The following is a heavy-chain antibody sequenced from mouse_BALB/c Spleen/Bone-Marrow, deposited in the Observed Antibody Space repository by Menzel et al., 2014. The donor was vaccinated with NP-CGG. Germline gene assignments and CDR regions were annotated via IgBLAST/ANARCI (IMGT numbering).Heavy chain of an antibody. Sequence: QVQLKHSGAELVKPGAPVKLSCKASGYTFTSYWMNWVKQRPGRGLEWIGRIDPSDSETHYNQKFKDKATLTVDKSSSTAYIQLSSLTSEDSAVYYCARSTGYYWYFDVWGAGTTVTVSS. D-gene: IGHD2-2*01. J-gene: IGHJ1*01. CDR1: GYTFTSYW. V-gene: IGHV1-69*02. CDR3: ARSTGYYWYFDV. CDR2: IDPSDSET.